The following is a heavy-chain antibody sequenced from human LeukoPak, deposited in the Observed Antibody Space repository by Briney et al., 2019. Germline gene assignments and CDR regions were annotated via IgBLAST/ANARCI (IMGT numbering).Heavy chain of an antibody. CDR1: GITFSSYP. CDR2: ISGSGGST. CDR3: AKEGSSGWIPTRHFDH. V-gene: IGHV3-23*01. Sequence: GGSLRLSCAASGITFSSYPMTWVRQAPGKGLEWVSTISGSGGSTYYADSVKGRFTISRDNAKNTLSLQMSSLRAEDTAVYYCAKEGSSGWIPTRHFDHWGLGTLVTVYS. J-gene: IGHJ4*02. D-gene: IGHD6-19*01.